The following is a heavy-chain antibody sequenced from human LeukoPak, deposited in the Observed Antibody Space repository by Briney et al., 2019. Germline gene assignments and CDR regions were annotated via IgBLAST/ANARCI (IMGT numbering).Heavy chain of an antibody. J-gene: IGHJ4*02. CDR3: ARDRGYDFWSGYFFDY. CDR2: IYYSGST. Sequence: SETLSLTCTVSGGSISSSSYYWGWIRQPPGKGLEWIGYIYYSGSTYYNPSLKGRVTISVDTSKNQFSLKLSSVTAADTAVYYCARDRGYDFWSGYFFDYWGQGTLVTVSS. CDR1: GGSISSSSYY. V-gene: IGHV4-30-4*08. D-gene: IGHD3-3*01.